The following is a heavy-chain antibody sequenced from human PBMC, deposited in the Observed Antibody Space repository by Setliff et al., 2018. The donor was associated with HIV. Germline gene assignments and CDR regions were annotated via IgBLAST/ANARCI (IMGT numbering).Heavy chain of an antibody. V-gene: IGHV3-48*01. CDR3: ANSAFRGVIWA. Sequence: GGSLRLSCAASGFTFSSYSMNWVRQAPGKGLEWLSYISSSSSSIYHADSVKGRFTISRDNSKNTLFLQMNSLKAEETAVYYCANSAFRGVIWAWGQGTLVTVSS. CDR2: ISSSSSSI. CDR1: GFTFSSYS. J-gene: IGHJ5*02. D-gene: IGHD3-10*01.